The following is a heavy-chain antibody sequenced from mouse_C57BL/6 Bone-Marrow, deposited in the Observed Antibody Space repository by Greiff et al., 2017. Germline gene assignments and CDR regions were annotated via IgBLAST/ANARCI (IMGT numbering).Heavy chain of an antibody. CDR3: TVDYDYEDAMDY. J-gene: IGHJ4*01. Sequence: EVKVEESGGGLVQPGGSMKLSCVASGFTFSNYWMNWVRQSPEKGLEWVAQIRLKSDNYATHYAESVKGRFTISRDDSKSSVYLQMNNLRAEDTGIYYCTVDYDYEDAMDYWGQGTSVTVSS. CDR1: GFTFSNYW. V-gene: IGHV6-3*01. D-gene: IGHD2-4*01. CDR2: IRLKSDNYAT.